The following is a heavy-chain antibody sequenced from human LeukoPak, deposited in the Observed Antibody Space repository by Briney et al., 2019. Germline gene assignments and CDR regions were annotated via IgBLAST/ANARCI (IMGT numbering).Heavy chain of an antibody. CDR2: IYYTGST. CDR1: GGSGRSGSYY. V-gene: IGHV4-61*01. Sequence: PSETLSLTCTVSGGSGRSGSYYWSWIRQPPGKGLEWIGYIYYTGSTKYNPSLKSRVTISVDTSKNQFSLKLRSVTAADTAVYYCARLTRRSGNYFDYWGQGTLVTVSS. CDR3: ARLTRRSGNYFDY. D-gene: IGHD1-1*01. J-gene: IGHJ4*02.